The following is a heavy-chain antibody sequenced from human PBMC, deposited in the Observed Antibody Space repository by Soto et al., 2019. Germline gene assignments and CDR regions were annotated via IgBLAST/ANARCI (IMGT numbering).Heavy chain of an antibody. J-gene: IGHJ3*02. CDR1: GFTFSNYG. CDR2: ISYDGSNK. D-gene: IGHD3-16*01. V-gene: IGHV3-30*18. CDR3: AKAQSNQGGHAFDI. Sequence: QVQLVESGGGVVQPGRSLRLSCAASGFTFSNYGIHWVRQAPGKGLEWVALISYDGSNKYYADSVKGRFTISRDNSKNTLYLQMNSLRADDTAVYYCAKAQSNQGGHAFDIWGQGTMVTVSS.